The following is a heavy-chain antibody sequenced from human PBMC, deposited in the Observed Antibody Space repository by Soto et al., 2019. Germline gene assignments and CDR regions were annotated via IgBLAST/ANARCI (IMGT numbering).Heavy chain of an antibody. CDR2: INHSGST. D-gene: IGHD4-17*01. CDR1: GGSFSGYY. CDR3: ARQGRTTVPLGGGWFDP. V-gene: IGHV4-34*01. J-gene: IGHJ5*02. Sequence: QVQLQQWGAGLLKPSETLSLTCAVYGGSFSGYYWSWIRQPPGKGLEWIGEINHSGSTNYNPSLKSRVTLSVDTSMNLFSLKLSSVTAADTAVYYCARQGRTTVPLGGGWFDPWGQGTLVTVSS.